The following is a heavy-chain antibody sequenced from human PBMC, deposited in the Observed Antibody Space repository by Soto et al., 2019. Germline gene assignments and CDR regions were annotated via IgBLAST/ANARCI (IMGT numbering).Heavy chain of an antibody. CDR2: IYWDNDK. Sequence: QITLKESGPPLVAPAQTLTLTCSFSGFSLSTSGGGVGWIRQPPVKAPELLALIYWDNDKRYNPSLKRRLSISKDTSVNHVVLMMTNMDPVDTGTYYCAHRDRYSSSSSSWSGGYCDFWGQGTQV. J-gene: IGHJ4*02. CDR1: GFSLSTSGGG. CDR3: AHRDRYSSSSSSWSGGYCDF. D-gene: IGHD6-6*01. V-gene: IGHV2-5*02.